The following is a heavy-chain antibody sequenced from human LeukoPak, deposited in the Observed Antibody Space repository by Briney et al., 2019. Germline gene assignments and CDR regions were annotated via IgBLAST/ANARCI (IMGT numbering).Heavy chain of an antibody. CDR2: INLDGSSA. CDR3: ARHLTYGGWNL. CDR1: GFTFSTYW. V-gene: IGHV3-74*01. Sequence: GGSLRLSCAASGFTFSTYWMHWVRQAPGKGLVWISHINLDGSSATYADSVKGRFTISRDNAKNTLDLQMSSLRAEDTAVYYCARHLTYGGWNLWGQGTPVTVSS. D-gene: IGHD4-23*01. J-gene: IGHJ5*02.